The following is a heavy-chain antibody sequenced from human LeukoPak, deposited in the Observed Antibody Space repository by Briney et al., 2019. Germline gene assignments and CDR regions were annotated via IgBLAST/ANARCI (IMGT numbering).Heavy chain of an antibody. Sequence: SETLSLTCAVSGGSISSSNWWSWVRQPPGKGLEWIGEIHHSGSTNHNPSLKSRVTISVDKSKDQFSLKLSSVTVADTALYYCASKTTAAAGTFDYWGQGTLVTVSS. CDR3: ASKTTAAAGTFDY. CDR2: IHHSGST. D-gene: IGHD6-13*01. CDR1: GGSISSSNW. V-gene: IGHV4-4*02. J-gene: IGHJ4*02.